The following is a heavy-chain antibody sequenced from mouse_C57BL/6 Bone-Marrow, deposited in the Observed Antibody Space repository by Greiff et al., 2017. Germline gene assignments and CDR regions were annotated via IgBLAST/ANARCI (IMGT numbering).Heavy chain of an antibody. CDR1: GYTFTSYW. J-gene: IGHJ3*01. Sequence: QVQLQQPGAELVMPGASVKLSCKASGYTFTSYWMHWVKQRPGQGLEWIGEIDPSDSYTNYNQKFKGKSTLTVDKTSSTAYMQLSSLTSEDSAVYYCARGEGYDVLAYWGQGTLVTVSA. V-gene: IGHV1-69*01. D-gene: IGHD2-2*01. CDR2: IDPSDSYT. CDR3: ARGEGYDVLAY.